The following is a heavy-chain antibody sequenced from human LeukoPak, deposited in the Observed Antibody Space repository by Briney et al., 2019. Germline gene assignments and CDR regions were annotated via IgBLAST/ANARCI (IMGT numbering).Heavy chain of an antibody. Sequence: SETLSLTCTVSGGSISSYYWSWIRQPAGKGLEWIGRIYTSGSTNYNPSLKSRVTISEDKSKNQFSLKLSSVTAADTAVYYCARETSSGWYDYWGQGTLVTVSS. V-gene: IGHV4-4*07. CDR3: ARETSSGWYDY. D-gene: IGHD6-19*01. J-gene: IGHJ4*02. CDR1: GGSISSYY. CDR2: IYTSGST.